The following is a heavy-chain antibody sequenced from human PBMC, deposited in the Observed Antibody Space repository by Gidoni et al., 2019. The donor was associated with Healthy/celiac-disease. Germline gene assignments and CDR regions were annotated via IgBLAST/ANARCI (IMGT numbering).Heavy chain of an antibody. Sequence: QVQLQESGAGLVKPSEPLSLTCTVSGGSISSYYWSWIRQPPGKGLEWIGYIYYSGSTNYNPSLKSRVTISVDTSKNQFSLKLSSVTAADTAVYYCASNIDGSQSTGPIILGYWGQGTLVTVSS. CDR2: IYYSGST. CDR1: GGSISSYY. D-gene: IGHD3-16*01. J-gene: IGHJ4*02. V-gene: IGHV4-59*01. CDR3: ASNIDGSQSTGPIILGY.